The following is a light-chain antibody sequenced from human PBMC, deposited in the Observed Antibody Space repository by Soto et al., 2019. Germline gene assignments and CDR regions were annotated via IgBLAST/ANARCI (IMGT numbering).Light chain of an antibody. CDR2: EVT. Sequence: QSVLTQPASVSGSPGQSITISCTGTSSDVGAYKYVSWLQQHPGKAPKLMIYEVTNRPSGVSNRFSGSKSGNTASLTISGLQPEDEADYYCSSYSTSSTHVFGTGTKVTVL. CDR1: SSDVGAYKY. J-gene: IGLJ1*01. CDR3: SSYSTSSTHV. V-gene: IGLV2-14*03.